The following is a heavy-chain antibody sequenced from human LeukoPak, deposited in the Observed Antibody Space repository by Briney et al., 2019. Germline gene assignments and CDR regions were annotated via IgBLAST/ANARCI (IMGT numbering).Heavy chain of an antibody. D-gene: IGHD6-13*01. J-gene: IGHJ3*02. CDR1: GGSISSYY. Sequence: SETLSLTCTVSGGSISSYYWSWIRQPPGKGLEWIGYIYYSGSTNYNPSLKSRVTISVDTSKNQFSLKLSSVTAADTAVYYRARAAAAADDAFDIWGQGTMVTVSS. CDR2: IYYSGST. CDR3: ARAAAAADDAFDI. V-gene: IGHV4-59*01.